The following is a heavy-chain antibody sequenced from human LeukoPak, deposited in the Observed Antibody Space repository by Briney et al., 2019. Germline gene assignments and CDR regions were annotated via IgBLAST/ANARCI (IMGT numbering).Heavy chain of an antibody. CDR2: INPNSGGT. CDR1: GYTFTGYY. J-gene: IGHJ4*02. V-gene: IGHV1-2*06. Sequence: ASVKVSCKASGYTFTGYYMHWVRQAPGQGLEWMGRINPNSGGTNYAQKFQGRVTMNRDTSISTAYMELSRLRSDDTAVYYCARDFIAVAGTADYWGQGTLVTVSS. D-gene: IGHD6-19*01. CDR3: ARDFIAVAGTADY.